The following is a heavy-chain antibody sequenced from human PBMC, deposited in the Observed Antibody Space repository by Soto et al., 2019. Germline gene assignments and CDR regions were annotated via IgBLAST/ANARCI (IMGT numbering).Heavy chain of an antibody. CDR2: IYYSGST. V-gene: IGHV4-31*03. CDR1: GGSISSGGYY. CDR3: ARSLQLWSLYYFDY. D-gene: IGHD5-18*01. J-gene: IGHJ4*02. Sequence: SETLSLTCTVSGGSISSGGYYWSWIRQHPGKGLEWIGYIYYSGSTYYNPSLKSRVSISVDTSKNQFSLKLSSVTAADTAVYYCARSLQLWSLYYFDYWGQGALVTVSS.